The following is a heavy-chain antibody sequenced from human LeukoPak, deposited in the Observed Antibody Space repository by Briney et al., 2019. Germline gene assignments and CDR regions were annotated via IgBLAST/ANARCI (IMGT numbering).Heavy chain of an antibody. CDR3: VRQGGWGGAASLIEF. Sequence: PSETLSLTCTVSGVSISTSTHYWAWIRQPPGKGLEWIASMFYRGSTYYNASLRSRVTLSVGTSMNQFSLKLSSVSASDTATFYCVRQGGWGGAASLIEFWGQGTLVTVSS. D-gene: IGHD2-15*01. CDR1: GVSISTSTHY. J-gene: IGHJ4*02. CDR2: MFYRGST. V-gene: IGHV4-39*01.